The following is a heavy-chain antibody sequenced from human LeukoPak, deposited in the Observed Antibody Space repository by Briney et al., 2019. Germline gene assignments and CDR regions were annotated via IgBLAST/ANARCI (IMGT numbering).Heavy chain of an antibody. D-gene: IGHD3-22*01. CDR3: ARGLPLGTMIVVVITHPFDY. CDR1: GGTFSSYA. CDR2: IIPTFGTA. Sequence: SVKVSCKASGGTFSSYAISWVRQAPGQGLEWMGGIIPTFGTANYAQKFQGRVTITADESTSTAYMELSSLRSEDTAVYYCARGLPLGTMIVVVITHPFDYWGQGTLVTVSS. V-gene: IGHV1-69*13. J-gene: IGHJ4*02.